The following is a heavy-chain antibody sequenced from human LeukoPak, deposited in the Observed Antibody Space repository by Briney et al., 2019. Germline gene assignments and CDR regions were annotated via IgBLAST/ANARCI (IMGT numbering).Heavy chain of an antibody. CDR3: ARWQSSSSGMGY. J-gene: IGHJ4*02. Sequence: SETLSLTCTVSGDSISAYYWSWIRQPPGKGLEWIGYIYYSGSTNYNPSLKSRVTISVDTSKNQFSLKLSSVTAADTAVYYCARWQSSSSGMGYWGQGTLVTVSS. D-gene: IGHD6-6*01. CDR1: GDSISAYY. CDR2: IYYSGST. V-gene: IGHV4-59*08.